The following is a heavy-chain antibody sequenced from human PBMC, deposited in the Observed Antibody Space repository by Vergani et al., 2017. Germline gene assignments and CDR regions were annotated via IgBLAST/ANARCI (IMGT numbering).Heavy chain of an antibody. D-gene: IGHD3-9*01. J-gene: IGHJ5*02. CDR3: AKWEGIFTGYYHNWFDP. Sequence: QVQLVESGGGVVQPGGSLRLSCAASGFTFSSYGMHWVRQAPGKGLEGVAFIRYDGSNKYYADSVKGRFTISRDNSKNTLYLQMNSLRAEDTAVYYCAKWEGIFTGYYHNWFDPWGQGTLVTVSS. CDR1: GFTFSSYG. CDR2: IRYDGSNK. V-gene: IGHV3-30*02.